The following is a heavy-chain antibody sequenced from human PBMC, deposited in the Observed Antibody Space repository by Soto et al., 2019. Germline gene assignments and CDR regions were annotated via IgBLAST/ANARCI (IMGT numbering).Heavy chain of an antibody. J-gene: IGHJ3*02. CDR1: GYTFTSYG. CDR2: ISAYNGNT. Sequence: QVQLVQSGAEVKKPGASVKVSCKASGYTFTSYGISWVRQAPGQGLEWMGWISAYNGNTNYAQKLQGRVTMTTDTPTSTAYMELRSLRSADTAVYYGASDIVLVPAGGAFDIWGQGTMVTVSS. D-gene: IGHD2-2*01. V-gene: IGHV1-18*01. CDR3: ASDIVLVPAGGAFDI.